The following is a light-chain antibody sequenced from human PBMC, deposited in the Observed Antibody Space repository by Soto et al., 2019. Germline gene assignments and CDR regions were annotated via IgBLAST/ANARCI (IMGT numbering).Light chain of an antibody. CDR3: SSYTSSSTPLYV. CDR2: EVS. J-gene: IGLJ1*01. V-gene: IGLV2-14*01. CDR1: SSDVGAYNY. Sequence: QSALTQPASVSGSPGQSDTISCTGTSSDVGAYNYVSWYQLHPGKAPKLLISEVSNRPSGVSSRFSGSKSGNTASLTISGLQAEDEADYYCSSYTSSSTPLYVFGTGTKSPS.